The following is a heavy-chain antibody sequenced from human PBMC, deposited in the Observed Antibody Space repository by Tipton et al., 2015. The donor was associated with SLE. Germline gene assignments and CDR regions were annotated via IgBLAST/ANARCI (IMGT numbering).Heavy chain of an antibody. CDR3: ARGPGNFGAFDI. D-gene: IGHD3-10*01. Sequence: TLSLTCAISGDSVSSNSAAWNWIRQSPSRGLEWLGRANYRSKWYNDYAVSVKSRITINPDTSKNQFSLQLNSVTPEDTAVYYCARGPGNFGAFDIWGQGTMVTVSS. CDR2: ANYRSKWYN. J-gene: IGHJ3*02. V-gene: IGHV6-1*01. CDR1: GDSVSSNSAA.